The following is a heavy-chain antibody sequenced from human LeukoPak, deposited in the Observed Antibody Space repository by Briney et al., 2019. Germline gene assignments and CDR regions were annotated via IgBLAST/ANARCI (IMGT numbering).Heavy chain of an antibody. CDR2: IDPSDSYT. Sequence: GESLKISCKGSGYRFTSYWITWVRQMPGKGLEWMGRIDPSDSYTNYSPSFQGHVTISADKSISTAYLQWSSLKASDTAMYYCARSGYSGYEGDYWGQGTLVIVSS. J-gene: IGHJ4*02. D-gene: IGHD5-12*01. V-gene: IGHV5-10-1*01. CDR3: ARSGYSGYEGDY. CDR1: GYRFTSYW.